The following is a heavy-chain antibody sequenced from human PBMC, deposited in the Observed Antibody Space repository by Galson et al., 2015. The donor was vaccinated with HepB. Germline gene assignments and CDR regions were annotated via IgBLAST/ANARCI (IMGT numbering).Heavy chain of an antibody. CDR3: ARVYNSGWYGHFDY. CDR2: ISSYNGHT. V-gene: IGHV1-18*01. D-gene: IGHD6-19*01. CDR1: GYTFTSYG. Sequence: SVKVSCKAYGYTFTSYGISWVRQAPGQGLQWMGWISSYNGHTNYPQHLQGRVTMTTDTSTSTAYMDLRSLRSDDTAVYYCARVYNSGWYGHFDYWGQGTLVTFSS. J-gene: IGHJ4*02.